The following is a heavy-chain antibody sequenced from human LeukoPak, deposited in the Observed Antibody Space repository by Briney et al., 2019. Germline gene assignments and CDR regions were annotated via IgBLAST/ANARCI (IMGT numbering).Heavy chain of an antibody. CDR1: GGTFSSYA. CDR2: IIPIFGTA. CDR3: ARGKYSSGWYQWLSY. J-gene: IGHJ4*02. Sequence: ASVKVSCKASGGTFSSYAISWVRQAPGQGLEWMGGIIPIFGTANYAQKFQGRVTITTDESTSTAYMELSSLRSEDTAVYYCARGKYSSGWYQWLSYWGQGTLVTASS. V-gene: IGHV1-69*05. D-gene: IGHD6-19*01.